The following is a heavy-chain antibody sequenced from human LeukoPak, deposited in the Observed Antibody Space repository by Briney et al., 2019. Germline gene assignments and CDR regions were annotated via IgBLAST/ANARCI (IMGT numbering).Heavy chain of an antibody. V-gene: IGHV1-69*13. CDR1: GGTFSSYA. J-gene: IGHJ4*02. Sequence: SVKVSCKASGGTFSSYAISWVRQAPGQGLEWMGGIIPIFGTANYAQKFQGRVTITADESTSTAYMELRSLRSDDTAVYYCARGAIAVASIDYWGQGTLVTVSP. CDR3: ARGAIAVASIDY. D-gene: IGHD6-19*01. CDR2: IIPIFGTA.